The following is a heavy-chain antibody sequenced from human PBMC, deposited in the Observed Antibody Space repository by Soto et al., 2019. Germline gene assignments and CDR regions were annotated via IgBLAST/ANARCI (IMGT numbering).Heavy chain of an antibody. D-gene: IGHD1-1*01. CDR1: GYTFTSYG. CDR2: ISAHNDNT. Sequence: QVNLVQSGAEVRKPGASVKVSCKGSGYTFTSYGIAWVRQAPGQGLEWMGWISAHNDNTNYAQKVQGRVTVTRDTSTSTAYMELRNLRSDDTPVYYCARGRYGDYWGQGALVTVSS. V-gene: IGHV1-18*01. J-gene: IGHJ4*02. CDR3: ARGRYGDY.